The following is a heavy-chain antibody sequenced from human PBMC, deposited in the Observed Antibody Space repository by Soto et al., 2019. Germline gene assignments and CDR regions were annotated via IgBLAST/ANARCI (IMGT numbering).Heavy chain of an antibody. CDR1: GFTFSSYG. V-gene: IGHV3-33*01. CDR3: ARLWSVGPYDYVWGSYRYTGGFDY. CDR2: IWYDGSNK. Sequence: QVQLVESGGGVVQPGRSLRLSCAASGFTFSSYGMHWVRQAPGKGLEWVAVIWYDGSNKYYADSVKGRFTISRDNSKNTLYLQMNSLRAEDTAVYYCARLWSVGPYDYVWGSYRYTGGFDYWGQGTLVTVSS. D-gene: IGHD3-16*02. J-gene: IGHJ4*02.